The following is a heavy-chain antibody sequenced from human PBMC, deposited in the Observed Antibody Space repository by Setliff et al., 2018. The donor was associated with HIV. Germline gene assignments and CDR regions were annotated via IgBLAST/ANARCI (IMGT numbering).Heavy chain of an antibody. CDR3: ARGEACGGGCHYAFEL. D-gene: IGHD2-21*02. CDR1: GDSISSDFY. CDR2: IYHSGNT. V-gene: IGHV4-38-2*02. Sequence: SETLSLTCTVSGDSISSDFYWGWIRQPPGKGLEWIASIYHSGNTYYMPSLQSRVTISVDMSKNQFSLKLNSVTAADTAVYYCARGEACGGGCHYAFELWGRGTMGTVS. J-gene: IGHJ3*01.